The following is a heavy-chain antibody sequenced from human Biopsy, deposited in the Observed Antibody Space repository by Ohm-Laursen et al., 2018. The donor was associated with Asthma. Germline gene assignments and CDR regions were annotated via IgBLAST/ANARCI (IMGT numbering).Heavy chain of an antibody. CDR1: GGTFNTYV. Sequence: GASVKVSCKSLGGTFNTYVIGWARQAPGQGLEWMGEINSVFGTTTYPQKFQDRVTITADDSTSTVYMELSSLRSEDTAVYYCARKAGSCISRTCYSLDFWGQGTLVTVSS. J-gene: IGHJ4*02. CDR2: INSVFGTT. D-gene: IGHD2-2*01. CDR3: ARKAGSCISRTCYSLDF. V-gene: IGHV1-69*13.